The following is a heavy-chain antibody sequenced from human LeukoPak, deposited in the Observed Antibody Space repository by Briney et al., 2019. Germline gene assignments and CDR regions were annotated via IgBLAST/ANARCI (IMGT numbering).Heavy chain of an antibody. CDR1: GFTFISYA. V-gene: IGHV3-23*01. J-gene: IGHJ4*02. Sequence: GGSLRLSCAASGFTFISYAMSWVRQAPGKGLEWVSAISGSGGSTYYADSVKGRFTISRDNSKSTLYLQMNSLRAEDTAVYYCAGGSGIVVVVAATTLRYWGQGTLVTVSS. CDR3: AGGSGIVVVVAATTLRY. CDR2: ISGSGGST. D-gene: IGHD2-15*01.